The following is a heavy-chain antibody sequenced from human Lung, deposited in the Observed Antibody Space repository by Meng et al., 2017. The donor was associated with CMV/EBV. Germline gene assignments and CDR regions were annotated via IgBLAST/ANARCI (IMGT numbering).Heavy chain of an antibody. Sequence: GGSXRLXCAASGFTFSGYSMDWVRQAPGKGLEWVSSISISRAYMLYADSVKGRFTISRDNAKNSLYLQINSLRAEDTAVYYCARGYTEGELAAAIDIWGPGTMVTVSS. V-gene: IGHV3-21*01. CDR2: ISISRAYM. CDR1: GFTFSGYS. J-gene: IGHJ3*02. D-gene: IGHD3-16*01. CDR3: ARGYTEGELAAAIDI.